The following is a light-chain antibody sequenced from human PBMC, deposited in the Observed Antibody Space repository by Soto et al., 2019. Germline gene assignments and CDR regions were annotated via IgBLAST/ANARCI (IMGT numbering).Light chain of an antibody. CDR2: DVS. CDR3: SSYRSSSTLEI. J-gene: IGLJ2*01. Sequence: QSALTQPASVSGSPGQSITISCTGTSSDVGGYNYVSWYQQHPGKAPKLMIYDVSNRPSGVSNRFSGSKSGNTASLTISGRRAEDEADYYCSSYRSSSTLEIFGGGTKLTVL. CDR1: SSDVGGYNY. V-gene: IGLV2-14*01.